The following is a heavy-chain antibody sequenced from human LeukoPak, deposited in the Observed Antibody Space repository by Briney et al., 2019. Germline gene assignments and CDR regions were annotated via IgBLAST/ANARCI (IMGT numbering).Heavy chain of an antibody. CDR2: INPNSGGT. CDR1: GYTFTGYY. CDR3: ARDFGDTMLRGALYYFDF. Sequence: GASVKVSCKGSGYTFTGYYLHWVRQAPGRGRQWMGWINPNSGGTNYAPKFHDRVTMTRHTSIGTAYMELSSLRSDDTAIYYCARDFGDTMLRGALYYFDFWGQGSLVTVSS. D-gene: IGHD3-10*01. V-gene: IGHV1-2*02. J-gene: IGHJ4*02.